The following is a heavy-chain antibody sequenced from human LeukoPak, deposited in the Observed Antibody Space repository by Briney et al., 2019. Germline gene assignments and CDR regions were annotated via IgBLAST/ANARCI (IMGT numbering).Heavy chain of an antibody. J-gene: IGHJ4*02. V-gene: IGHV3-30*03. CDR1: GFTFSSYG. CDR2: ISYDGSNK. Sequence: GGSLRLSCAASGFTFSSYGMHWVRQAPGKGLEWVAVISYDGSNKYYADSVKGRFTISRDNSKNTLYLQMNSLRAEDTAVYYCARDRLRGVVGAVDYWGQGTLVTVSS. D-gene: IGHD1-26*01. CDR3: ARDRLRGVVGAVDY.